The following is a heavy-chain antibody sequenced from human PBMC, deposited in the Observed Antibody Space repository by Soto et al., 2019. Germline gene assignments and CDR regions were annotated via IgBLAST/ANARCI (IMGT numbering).Heavy chain of an antibody. CDR1: GYTFTGYY. D-gene: IGHD3-16*01. V-gene: IGHV1-2*04. Sequence: VKVSCTASGYTFTGYYMHWVRQAPGQGLEWMGWINPNSGGTNYAQKFQGWVTMTRDTSISTAYMELSRLRSDDTAVYYCAREKVPVLGLATYGMDVWGQGTTVTVSS. CDR3: AREKVPVLGLATYGMDV. J-gene: IGHJ6*02. CDR2: INPNSGGT.